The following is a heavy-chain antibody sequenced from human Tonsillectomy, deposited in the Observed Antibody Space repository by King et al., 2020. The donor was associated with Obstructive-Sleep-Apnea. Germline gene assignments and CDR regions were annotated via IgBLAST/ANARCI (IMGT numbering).Heavy chain of an antibody. CDR1: GDSLSSSSYY. V-gene: IGHV4-39*01. Sequence: QLQESGPGLVKPSETLSLTCTVSGDSLSSSSYYWGWIRQPPGKGLEWIGGIYYRGSTYYNPSLKSRFTISVDTSKNQFSLKLGSVTAADTAVYYCATHTTAWRPVDSWGQGTLVTVSS. J-gene: IGHJ4*02. D-gene: IGHD1-14*01. CDR2: IYYRGST. CDR3: ATHTTAWRPVDS.